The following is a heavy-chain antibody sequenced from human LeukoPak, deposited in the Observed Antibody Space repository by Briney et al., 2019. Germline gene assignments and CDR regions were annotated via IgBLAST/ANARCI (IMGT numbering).Heavy chain of an antibody. CDR1: GFTFSSYA. CDR2: ISGSGGST. J-gene: IGHJ5*02. V-gene: IGHV3-23*01. D-gene: IGHD3-9*01. Sequence: GGSLRLSCAASGFTFSSYAMSWVRQAPGKGLGWGSAISGSGGSTYYADSVKGRFTISRDNSKNTLYLQMNSLRAEDTAVYYCAKAGRYPNWFDRWGQGTLVTVSS. CDR3: AKAGRYPNWFDR.